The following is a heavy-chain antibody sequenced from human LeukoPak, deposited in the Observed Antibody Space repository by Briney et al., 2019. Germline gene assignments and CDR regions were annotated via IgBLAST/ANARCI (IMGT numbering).Heavy chain of an antibody. CDR2: INPNSGGT. V-gene: IGHV1-2*02. CDR3: ARDWRFRELERPIYYYYYYMDV. D-gene: IGHD1-1*01. CDR1: GYTFTGYY. J-gene: IGHJ6*03. Sequence: ASVKVSCKASGYTFTGYYMHWVRQAPGQGLEWMGWINPNSGGTNYAQKFQGRVTMTRDTSISTAYMELSRLRSDDTAVYYCARDWRFRELERPIYYYYYYMDVWGKGTTVTVSS.